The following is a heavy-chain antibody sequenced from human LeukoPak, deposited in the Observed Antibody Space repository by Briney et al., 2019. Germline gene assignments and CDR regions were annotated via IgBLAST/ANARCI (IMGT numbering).Heavy chain of an antibody. J-gene: IGHJ6*02. Sequence: PGGSLRLSCAASGFTFSSYAMSWVRQAPGKGLEWVSAISGSGGSTYYADSVKGRFTISRDNAKNSLYLQMNSLRAEDTAVYYCARAVPATLYYYYYGMDVWGQGTTVTVSS. CDR2: ISGSGGST. V-gene: IGHV3-23*01. D-gene: IGHD2-2*01. CDR3: ARAVPATLYYYYYGMDV. CDR1: GFTFSSYA.